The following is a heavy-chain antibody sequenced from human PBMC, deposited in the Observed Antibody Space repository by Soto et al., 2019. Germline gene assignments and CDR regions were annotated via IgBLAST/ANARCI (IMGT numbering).Heavy chain of an antibody. CDR3: ARGEFSYYYYGMDV. D-gene: IGHD3-16*01. J-gene: IGHJ6*02. CDR1: GYTFTSYA. Sequence: ASVKVYCKASGYTFTSYAMHWVRQAPGQRLEWMGWINAGNGNTKYSQKFQGRVTITRDTSASTAYMELSSLRSEDTAVYYCARGEFSYYYYGMDVWGQGTTVTVSS. V-gene: IGHV1-3*01. CDR2: INAGNGNT.